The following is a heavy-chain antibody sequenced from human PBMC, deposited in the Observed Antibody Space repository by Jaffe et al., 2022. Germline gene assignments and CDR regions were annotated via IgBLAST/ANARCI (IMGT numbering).Heavy chain of an antibody. CDR1: GYSISDDYY. CDR2: IYYSGKT. J-gene: IGHJ4*01. CDR3: ARGAGGYNHGYVVDY. D-gene: IGHD5-18*01. V-gene: IGHV4-38-2*01. Sequence: QVQLQESGPGLVKPSETLSLTCGVSGYSISDDYYWGWIRQPPGKGLEWIGAIYYSGKTYYNPSLESRLTISVDTFKNQFSLRLSSVTAADTAVYFCARGAGGYNHGYVVDYWGHGTLVSVSS.